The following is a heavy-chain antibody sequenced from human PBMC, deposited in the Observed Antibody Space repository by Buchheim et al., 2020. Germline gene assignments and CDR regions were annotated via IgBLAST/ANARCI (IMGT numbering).Heavy chain of an antibody. CDR1: GGSISSGSYY. CDR3: ARGGYCSGGSCYRYNWFDP. J-gene: IGHJ5*02. Sequence: QVQLQESGPGLVKPSQTLSLTCTVSGGSISSGSYYWSWIRQPAGKGLEWIGRIYTSGSTNYNPSLKSRVTISVATSKNQFSLKLSSVTAADTAVYYCARGGYCSGGSCYRYNWFDPWGQGTL. CDR2: IYTSGST. V-gene: IGHV4-61*02. D-gene: IGHD2-15*01.